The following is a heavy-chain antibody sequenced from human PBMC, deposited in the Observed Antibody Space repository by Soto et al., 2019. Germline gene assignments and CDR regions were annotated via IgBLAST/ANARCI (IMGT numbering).Heavy chain of an antibody. Sequence: SVATRENPSRSLRLACTFCGFSLSTIGMCVRWIRQPPGKALEWLALIDWDDEKYYSTSLKTRLTISKDTSKNQVVLTMTNMDPVDTATYYCARIQRDYYDSSGQDYWGQGTLVTGSS. CDR1: GFSLSTIGMC. D-gene: IGHD3-22*01. CDR2: IDWDDEK. J-gene: IGHJ4*02. CDR3: ARIQRDYYDSSGQDY. V-gene: IGHV2-70*01.